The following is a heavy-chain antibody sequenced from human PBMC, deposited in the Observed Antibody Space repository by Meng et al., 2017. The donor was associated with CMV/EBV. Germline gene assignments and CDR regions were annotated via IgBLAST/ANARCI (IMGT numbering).Heavy chain of an antibody. V-gene: IGHV4-39*07. CDR2: IYFGGNT. Sequence: GSLRLSCTVSGGSIYSSTFYWGWIRQPPGKGLEWIGSIYFGGNTYYNPSLKSRVTISIDTSKNQFSLRLSSVTAADTAVYYCARDNRIAVADIFDYWGQGTLVTVSS. CDR1: GGSIYSSTFY. D-gene: IGHD6-19*01. J-gene: IGHJ4*02. CDR3: ARDNRIAVADIFDY.